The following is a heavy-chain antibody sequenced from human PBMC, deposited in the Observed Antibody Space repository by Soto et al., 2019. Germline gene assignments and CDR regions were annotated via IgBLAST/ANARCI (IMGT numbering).Heavy chain of an antibody. J-gene: IGHJ5*02. D-gene: IGHD3-9*01. Sequence: QLVQSGAEVKKPGASVRVSCKASGHTFTGYYVHWVRQAPGQGLEWMGWINCNSGGTDYAQKFRARVTMTRDTSITTAYMDLSSLRSDDTAVYYCARSLSPSDLDFHVSTDYYNWFDPWGQGTLVTVSS. CDR1: GHTFTGYY. CDR3: ARSLSPSDLDFHVSTDYYNWFDP. V-gene: IGHV1-2*02. CDR2: INCNSGGT.